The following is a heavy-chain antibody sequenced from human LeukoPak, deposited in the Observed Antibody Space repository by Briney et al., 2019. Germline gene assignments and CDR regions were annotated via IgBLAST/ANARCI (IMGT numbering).Heavy chain of an antibody. CDR2: IYHTGST. CDR1: GGSISSSSYY. J-gene: IGHJ5*02. V-gene: IGHV4-39*01. D-gene: IGHD3-10*01. CDR3: ARPIRSRDNNWFDP. Sequence: SETLSLTCTVSGGSISSSSYYWGWIRQPPGKGLEWIANIYHTGSTYYNPSLKSRVIISVDTSANKFSLKLNSVTAADTAVYYCARPIRSRDNNWFDPWGQGILVTVSS.